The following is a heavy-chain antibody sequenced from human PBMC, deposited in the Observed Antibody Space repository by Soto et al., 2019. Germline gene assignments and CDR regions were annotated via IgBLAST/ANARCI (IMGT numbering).Heavy chain of an antibody. CDR3: AKGSPQIGGLDV. D-gene: IGHD3-10*01. V-gene: IGHV3-13*01. J-gene: IGHJ6*01. Sequence: EEQLVEFGGGLVQPGGSLRLTCAASGFTFSKYDMHWVRQVKGKGLEWVSTIGTSGDTYYPAAVKGRFTISRESAYNSLHLQMNSLRAGDTAVYFCAKGSPQIGGLDVWGQGTTVTVSS. CDR2: IGTSGDT. CDR1: GFTFSKYD.